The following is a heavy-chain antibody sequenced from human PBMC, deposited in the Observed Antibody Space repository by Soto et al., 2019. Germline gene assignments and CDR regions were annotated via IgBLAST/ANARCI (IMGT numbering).Heavy chain of an antibody. D-gene: IGHD3-10*01. CDR2: INHSGST. V-gene: IGHV4-34*01. CDR1: GGSFSGYY. Sequence: SETLSLTCAVYGGSFSGYYWSWIRQPPGKGLEWIGEINHSGSTNYNPSLKSRVTISVDTSKNQFSLKLSSVTAADTAVYYCARDQRTYYYGSGSYYNTYYYYMDVWGKGTTVTVSS. CDR3: ARDQRTYYYGSGSYYNTYYYYMDV. J-gene: IGHJ6*03.